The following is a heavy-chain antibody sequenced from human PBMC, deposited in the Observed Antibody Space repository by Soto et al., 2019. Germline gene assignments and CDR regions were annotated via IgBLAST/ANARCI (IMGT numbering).Heavy chain of an antibody. CDR2: ISYDGSNK. CDR1: GFTFSSYA. Sequence: QVQLVESGGGVVQPGRSLRLSCAASGFTFSSYAMHWVRQAPGKGLEWVAVISYDGSNKYYADSVKGRFTISRDNSKNTLYLQMNSLRAEDTAVYYCARGSYYDFWSAPPLYYYGMDVWGQGTTVTVSS. CDR3: ARGSYYDFWSAPPLYYYGMDV. D-gene: IGHD3-3*01. V-gene: IGHV3-30-3*01. J-gene: IGHJ6*02.